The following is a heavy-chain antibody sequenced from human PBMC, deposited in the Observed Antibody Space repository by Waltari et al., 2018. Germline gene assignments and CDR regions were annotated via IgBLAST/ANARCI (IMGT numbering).Heavy chain of an antibody. V-gene: IGHV3-53*01. D-gene: IGHD6-19*01. Sequence: EVQLVESGGGLIQPGGSLRLSCAASGFIVSRNYMSGVRQAPGRGLEWVSLIYSGGSTYYADSVKGRFTISRDNSKNTLYLQMDSLSVEDTAVYYCARWQQWPVRAFDYWGQGTLVTVSS. CDR1: GFIVSRNY. J-gene: IGHJ4*02. CDR3: ARWQQWPVRAFDY. CDR2: IYSGGST.